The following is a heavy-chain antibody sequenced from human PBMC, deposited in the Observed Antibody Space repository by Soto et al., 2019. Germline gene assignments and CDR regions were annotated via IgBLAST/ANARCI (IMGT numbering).Heavy chain of an antibody. V-gene: IGHV3-30*18. CDR1: GFSFRDYG. J-gene: IGHJ4*01. CDR3: AKDSSGAVDY. Sequence: QVQLVESGGGVVQPGRSLRLSCAASGFSFRDYGMHWVRQAPGKGLEWVAFISYDGNYQFYTDSVKGRFTISRDISKSTLYLQMNSLRPEDTAVYYCAKDSSGAVDYWGQGTLVTVSS. D-gene: IGHD6-19*01. CDR2: ISYDGNYQ.